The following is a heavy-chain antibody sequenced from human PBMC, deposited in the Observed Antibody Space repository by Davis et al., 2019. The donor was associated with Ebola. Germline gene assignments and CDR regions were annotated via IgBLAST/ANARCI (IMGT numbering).Heavy chain of an antibody. CDR1: GFTFSSYG. Sequence: GGSLRLSCAASGFTFSSYGMHWVRQAPGKGLEWVAVIWYDGSNKYYADSVKGRFTISRDNSKNTLYLQVNSLRTEDTAVYYCARDAYGMDVWGHGTTVTVSS. CDR3: ARDAYGMDV. CDR2: IWYDGSNK. V-gene: IGHV3-33*01. J-gene: IGHJ6*02.